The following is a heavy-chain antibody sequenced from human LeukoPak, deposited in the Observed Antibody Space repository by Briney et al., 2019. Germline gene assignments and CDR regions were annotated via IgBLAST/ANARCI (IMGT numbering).Heavy chain of an antibody. CDR1: GGSISRSNCC. J-gene: IGHJ3*02. CDR3: ARHGPPITSEYRPPYGAVDI. CDR2: MYYGGST. V-gene: IGHV4-39*01. D-gene: IGHD2/OR15-2a*01. Sequence: SETLSLTCTVSGGSISRSNCCWGWIRQPPGKGLEVIGSMYYGGSTYYNPSLKSRVTISVDTSKNQFSLKLGSVTAADTAVYYCARHGPPITSEYRPPYGAVDIWGQGTTVIVSS.